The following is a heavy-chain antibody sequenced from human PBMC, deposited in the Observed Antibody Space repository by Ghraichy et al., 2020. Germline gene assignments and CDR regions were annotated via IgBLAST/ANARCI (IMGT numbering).Heavy chain of an antibody. J-gene: IGHJ5*02. V-gene: IGHV3-33*01. D-gene: IGHD1-1*01. CDR1: GFTFRGYS. CDR3: GGHWNRWRVDP. CDR2: IFVDGSGA. Sequence: GGPLRLSCAASGFTFRGYSMHWVRQAPGKGLEWVAVIFVDGSGAYYAESVEGRFTISRDNPRNTLYLEMSNLRVEDTAVYYCGGHWNRWRVDPWGQGTLVTVPS.